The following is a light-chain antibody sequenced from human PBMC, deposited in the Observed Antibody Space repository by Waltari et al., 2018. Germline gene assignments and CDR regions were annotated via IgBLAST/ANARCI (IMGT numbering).Light chain of an antibody. V-gene: IGLV3-21*02. J-gene: IGLJ2*01. CDR2: EDG. Sequence: SYVLTQPPSVSVAPGQTARITCGGNNIGSERVHWYQQKPGQAPGLVIYEDGDRPAGIPERFAGANSGNTATLTINRVEAGDEADYYCQVWDSSSDHLVVFGGGTKLTVL. CDR1: NIGSER. CDR3: QVWDSSSDHLVV.